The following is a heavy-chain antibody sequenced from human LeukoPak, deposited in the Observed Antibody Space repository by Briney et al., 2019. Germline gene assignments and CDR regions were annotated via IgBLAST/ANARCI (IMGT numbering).Heavy chain of an antibody. J-gene: IGHJ4*02. CDR1: GGSFSGYY. CDR3: ARGLLAYSMAY. D-gene: IGHD4-11*01. V-gene: IGHV4-34*01. Sequence: SETLSLTCAVYGGSFSGYYWSWIRQPPGKGLEWIGEINHSGSTNYYPSLKSRVTISVDTSKNQFSLKLSSVTAADTAVYYCARGLLAYSMAYWGQGTLVTVSS. CDR2: INHSGST.